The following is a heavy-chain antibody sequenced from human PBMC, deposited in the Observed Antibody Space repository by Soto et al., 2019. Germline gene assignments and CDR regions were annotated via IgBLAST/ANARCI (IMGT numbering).Heavy chain of an antibody. CDR2: TGSGTGPG. J-gene: IGHJ4*02. Sequence: QVQLVQSGTEVKKPGSSVKVSCKTSGGSLSTNPISWVRQAPGQGLEWMGGTGSGTGPGNHAQTFQGRLTVTADKSTGTVYMELTNISSEDTAVYSCARRDSGGFFRLFDSWGQGTLVTVSS. D-gene: IGHD2-15*01. V-gene: IGHV1-69*06. CDR3: ARRDSGGFFRLFDS. CDR1: GGSLSTNP.